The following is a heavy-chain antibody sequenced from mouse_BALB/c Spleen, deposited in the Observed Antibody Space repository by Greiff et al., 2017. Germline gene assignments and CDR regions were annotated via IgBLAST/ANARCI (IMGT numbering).Heavy chain of an antibody. CDR2: INPSTGYT. CDR3: AREGALDY. CDR1: GYTFTSYW. J-gene: IGHJ2*01. Sequence: QVHVKQSGAELAKPGASVKMSCKASGYTFTSYWMHWVKQRPGQGLEWIGYINPSTGYTEYNQKFKDKATLTADKSSSTAYMQLSSLTSEDSAVYYCAREGALDYWGQGTTLTVSS. V-gene: IGHV1-7*01.